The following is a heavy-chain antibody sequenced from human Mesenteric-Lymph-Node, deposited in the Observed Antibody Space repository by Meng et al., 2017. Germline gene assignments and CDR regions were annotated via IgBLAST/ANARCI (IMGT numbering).Heavy chain of an antibody. CDR3: ARDMKGSSMVRQAFDF. V-gene: IGHV1-2*02. Sequence: ASVKVSCKASGYTFTGYFIHWVRQAPGQGLEWMGSINPDSGGTDYAQKFQGRVTLTRDTSTSTAYMELSGLRSDDTAVYYCARDMKGSSMVRQAFDFWGPGALVTVS. D-gene: IGHD4/OR15-4a*01. J-gene: IGHJ4*02. CDR2: INPDSGGT. CDR1: GYTFTGYF.